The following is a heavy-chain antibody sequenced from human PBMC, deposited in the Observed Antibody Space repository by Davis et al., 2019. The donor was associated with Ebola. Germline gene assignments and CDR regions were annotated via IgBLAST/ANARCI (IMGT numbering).Heavy chain of an antibody. CDR1: GFTVSSNY. J-gene: IGHJ6*02. Sequence: GSLRLSCAASGFTVSSNYMSWIRQPPGKGLEWIGEINHSGSTNYNPSLKSRVTISVDTSKNQFSLKLSSVTAADTAVYYCARTPCSSTSCYDYYGMDVWGQGTTVTVSS. CDR2: INHSGST. CDR3: ARTPCSSTSCYDYYGMDV. D-gene: IGHD2-2*01. V-gene: IGHV4-34*01.